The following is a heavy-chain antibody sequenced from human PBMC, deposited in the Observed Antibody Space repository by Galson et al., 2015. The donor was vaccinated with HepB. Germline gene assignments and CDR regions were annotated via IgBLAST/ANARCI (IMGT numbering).Heavy chain of an antibody. CDR1: GFTFSSYS. V-gene: IGHV3-48*02. D-gene: IGHD3-3*01. CDR2: ISSSSSTI. Sequence: SLRLSCAASGFTFSSYSMNWVRQAPGKGLEWVSYISSSSSTIYYADSVKGRFTISRDNAKNSLYLQMNSLRDEDTAVYYCARDYDFWSGSDYYGMDVWGQGTTVTVSS. CDR3: ARDYDFWSGSDYYGMDV. J-gene: IGHJ6*02.